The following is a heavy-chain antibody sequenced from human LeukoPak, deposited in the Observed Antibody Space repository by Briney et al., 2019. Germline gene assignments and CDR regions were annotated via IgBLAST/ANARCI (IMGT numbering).Heavy chain of an antibody. D-gene: IGHD3-16*01. CDR2: MNPNSGNT. CDR1: GYPFTSYD. CDR3: ARGSWGVKDY. Sequence: ASVEVSFQASGYPFTSYDIKRGRPATGQGLEWMGWMNPNSGNTGYAQKFQGRVTMTRNTSISTAYMELSSLRSEDTAVYYCARGSWGVKDYWGQGTLVTVSS. J-gene: IGHJ4*02. V-gene: IGHV1-8*01.